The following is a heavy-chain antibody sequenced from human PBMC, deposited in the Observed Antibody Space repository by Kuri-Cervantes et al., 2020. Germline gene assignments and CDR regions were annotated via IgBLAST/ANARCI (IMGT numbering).Heavy chain of an antibody. Sequence: ASVKVSCKASGYAFTNYGISWVRQAPGQGFEWVGWISAYDGNTNYAQRFQGRLTLTTDASTNTAYMELRSLTFDDTAVYYCARDTLGTDLTYRYFDLWGRGSLVTVSS. D-gene: IGHD3-10*01. J-gene: IGHJ2*01. CDR1: GYAFTNYG. V-gene: IGHV1-18*01. CDR2: ISAYDGNT. CDR3: ARDTLGTDLTYRYFDL.